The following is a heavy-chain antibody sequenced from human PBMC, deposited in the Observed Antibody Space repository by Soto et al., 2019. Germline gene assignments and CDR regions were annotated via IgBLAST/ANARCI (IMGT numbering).Heavy chain of an antibody. D-gene: IGHD2-15*01. CDR2: IYPGDSDT. CDR3: ARRYYCSGGSCYGAFDI. Sequence: PGESLKSSCKGSGYSFTSYWIGWVRQMPGKGLEWMGIIYPGDSDTRYSPSFQGQVTISADKSISTAYLQWSSLKASDTAMYYCARRYYCSGGSCYGAFDIWGQGTMVTVSS. V-gene: IGHV5-51*01. CDR1: GYSFTSYW. J-gene: IGHJ3*02.